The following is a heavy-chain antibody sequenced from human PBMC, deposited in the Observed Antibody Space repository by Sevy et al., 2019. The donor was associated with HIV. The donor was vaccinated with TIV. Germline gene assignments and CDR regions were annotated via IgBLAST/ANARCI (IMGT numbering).Heavy chain of an antibody. CDR3: TTDIVVVPAARRADFDY. CDR2: IKSKTDGGTT. Sequence: GESLKISCAASGFTFSNAWMSWVRQAPGKGLEWVGRIKSKTDGGTTDYAAPVKGRFTISRDDSKNTLYLQMNSLKTEDAAVYYCTTDIVVVPAARRADFDYWGQGTLVTVSS. D-gene: IGHD2-2*01. J-gene: IGHJ4*02. CDR1: GFTFSNAW. V-gene: IGHV3-15*01.